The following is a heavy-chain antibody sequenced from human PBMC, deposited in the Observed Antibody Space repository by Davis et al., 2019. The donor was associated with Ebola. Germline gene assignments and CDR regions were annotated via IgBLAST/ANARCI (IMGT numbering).Heavy chain of an antibody. Sequence: GESLKISCAASGFTFSSYWMSWVRQAPGKGLEWVANIKQDGSEKYYVDSVKGRITISRDNAKNSLYLQMNSLRAEDTAVYYCARGGRDLEVVVAAYPWFDPGGQGTLVTVSS. V-gene: IGHV3-7*03. CDR1: GFTFSSYW. D-gene: IGHD2-15*01. J-gene: IGHJ5*02. CDR3: ARGGRDLEVVVAAYPWFDP. CDR2: IKQDGSEK.